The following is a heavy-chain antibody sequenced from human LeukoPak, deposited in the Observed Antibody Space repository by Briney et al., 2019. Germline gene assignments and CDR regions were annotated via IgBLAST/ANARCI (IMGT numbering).Heavy chain of an antibody. CDR3: AKYLTAKGPPYGLDV. D-gene: IGHD1-14*01. CDR1: GFTFSSYS. CDR2: ISSSSSYI. J-gene: IGHJ6*02. Sequence: PGGSLRLSCAASGFTFSSYSMNWVRQAPGKGLEWVSSISSSSSYIYYADSVKGRFTISRDNSKNTLYLQMNSLRVDDTAVYYCAKYLTAKGPPYGLDVWGQGTTVTVSS. V-gene: IGHV3-21*04.